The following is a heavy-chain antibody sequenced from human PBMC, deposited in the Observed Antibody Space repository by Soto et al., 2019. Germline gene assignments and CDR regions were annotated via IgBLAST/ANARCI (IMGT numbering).Heavy chain of an antibody. D-gene: IGHD2-8*01. CDR2: ISTYNGNT. J-gene: IGHJ6*02. Sequence: QVQLVQSGAEVKKPGASVKVSCKASSYTFTTYDISCVRQAPGQGLEWTGRISTYNGNTNYPQSLQGRLTMTTDTSTTTAYMELRSLRSDDTAVYYCARDPYHVLMVNAPNLYGMDLWGQGTTVTVSS. CDR1: SYTFTTYD. CDR3: ARDPYHVLMVNAPNLYGMDL. V-gene: IGHV1-18*01.